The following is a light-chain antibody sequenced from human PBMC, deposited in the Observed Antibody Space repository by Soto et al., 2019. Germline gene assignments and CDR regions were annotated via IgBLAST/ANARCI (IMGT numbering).Light chain of an antibody. CDR3: QQRSNWRVT. CDR1: QSVSSY. CDR2: DAS. V-gene: IGKV3-11*01. Sequence: EIVLTQSPATLSLSPGARAPLSCRASQSVSSYLAWYPQKPGQAPRLLIYDASNRATGIPARFSGSGSGTDFTLTISSLEPEDLAVYYCQQRSNWRVTFGQGTRLEIK. J-gene: IGKJ5*01.